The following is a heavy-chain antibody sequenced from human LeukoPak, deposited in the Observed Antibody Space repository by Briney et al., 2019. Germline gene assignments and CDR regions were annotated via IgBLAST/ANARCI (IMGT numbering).Heavy chain of an antibody. CDR1: GFTFNNYA. CDR2: ISGDGVSP. Sequence: GGSLRLSCAASGFTFNNYALTWVRQTPGKGLECVSAISGDGVSPYYADSVRGRFTISRDNAKNSLYLQMNSLRAEDTAVYYCARGCRIVATRCPFDYWGQGTLVTVSS. D-gene: IGHD1-26*01. J-gene: IGHJ4*02. V-gene: IGHV3-23*01. CDR3: ARGCRIVATRCPFDY.